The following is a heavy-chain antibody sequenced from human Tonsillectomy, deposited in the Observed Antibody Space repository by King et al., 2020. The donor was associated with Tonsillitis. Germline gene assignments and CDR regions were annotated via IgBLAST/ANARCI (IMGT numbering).Heavy chain of an antibody. D-gene: IGHD2-8*02. V-gene: IGHV3-48*03. CDR3: ARDDPSTGSRRDY. Sequence: VQLVESGGGLVQPGGSLRLSCTASGFTFSSYEMNWVRQAPGKGLEWLSCISSSGSTIYYADSVQGRFSISRDNTKNSLYLQMNSLRAEDTALYYCARDDPSTGSRRDYWGQGTLVTVSS. CDR1: GFTFSSYE. J-gene: IGHJ4*02. CDR2: ISSSGSTI.